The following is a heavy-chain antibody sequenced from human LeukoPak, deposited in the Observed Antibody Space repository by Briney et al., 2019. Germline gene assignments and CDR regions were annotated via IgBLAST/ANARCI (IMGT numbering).Heavy chain of an antibody. CDR2: ISFHGTDT. J-gene: IGHJ4*02. CDR1: GFTFISYA. V-gene: IGHV3-30*04. Sequence: PGGSLRLSCAASGFTFISYAIHWVRQAPGKGLEWVAVISFHGTDTFYADSVKGRFTISRDNSKNSLYLQMDSLRGEDTAVYSCARDLRTGYTYGYPLDYWGPGTLVTVSS. CDR3: ARDLRTGYTYGYPLDY. D-gene: IGHD5-18*01.